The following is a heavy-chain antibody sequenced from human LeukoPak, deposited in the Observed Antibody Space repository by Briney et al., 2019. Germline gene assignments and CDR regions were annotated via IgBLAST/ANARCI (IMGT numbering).Heavy chain of an antibody. CDR3: ARIGEYYDSSGYSAPPYFDY. Sequence: GESLKISCKGSGYSFTSYWIGWVRQMPGKGLGWMGIIYPGDSDTRYSPSFQGQVTISADKSISTAYLQWSSLKASDTAMYYCARIGEYYDSSGYSAPPYFDYWGQGTLVTVSS. CDR1: GYSFTSYW. J-gene: IGHJ4*02. V-gene: IGHV5-51*01. CDR2: IYPGDSDT. D-gene: IGHD3-22*01.